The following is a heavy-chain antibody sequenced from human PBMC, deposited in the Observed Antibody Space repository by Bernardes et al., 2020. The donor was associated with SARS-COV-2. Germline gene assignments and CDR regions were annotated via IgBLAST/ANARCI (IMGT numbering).Heavy chain of an antibody. D-gene: IGHD4-17*01. V-gene: IGHV1-18*01. CDR3: ARGHGDYFDY. J-gene: IGHJ4*02. CDR1: GYTFTTYD. Sequence: ASVKVSCKASGYTFTTYDLSWVRQAPGQGLEWMGWISVYNGNIKYAQKFQGRVTMTTDTSTSTAYMELRSLRSDDTAVYYCARGHGDYFDYWVQGTLVTVSS. CDR2: ISVYNGNI.